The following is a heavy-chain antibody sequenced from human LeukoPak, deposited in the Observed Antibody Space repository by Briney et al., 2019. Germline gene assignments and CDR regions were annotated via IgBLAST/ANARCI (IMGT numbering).Heavy chain of an antibody. CDR3: ARARETVAIDY. D-gene: IGHD5-12*01. V-gene: IGHV4-39*07. J-gene: IGHJ4*02. CDR1: GDSSSSSIYY. CDR2: IDYSGST. Sequence: SETLSLTCAVSGDSSSSSIYYWGWIRQPPGKGLEWIGSIDYSGSTYYNPSLKSRATISIDTSKNQFSLKMRSVTAADTAVYYCARARETVAIDYWGQGTLVTVSS.